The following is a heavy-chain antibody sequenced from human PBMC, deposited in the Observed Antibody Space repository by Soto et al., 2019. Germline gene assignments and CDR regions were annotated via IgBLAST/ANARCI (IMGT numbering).Heavy chain of an antibody. CDR3: AKEGYCTNGVCHNWFDP. Sequence: PGGSLRLSCGASGFTFSSYAMSWGRQAPGKGLEWVSAISGSGGSTYYADSVKGRFTISRDNSKNTLYLQMNSLRAEDTAVYYCAKEGYCTNGVCHNWFDPWGQGTLVTVSS. V-gene: IGHV3-23*01. CDR1: GFTFSSYA. J-gene: IGHJ5*02. CDR2: ISGSGGST. D-gene: IGHD2-8*01.